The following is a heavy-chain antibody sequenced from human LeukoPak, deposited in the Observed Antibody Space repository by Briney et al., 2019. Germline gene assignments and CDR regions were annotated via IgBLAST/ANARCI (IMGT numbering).Heavy chain of an antibody. CDR1: GGSIRSYY. J-gene: IGHJ6*02. V-gene: IGHV4-59*01. Sequence: PSETLSLTCTVSGGSIRSYYWSWIRQPPGKGLEWIGYIYYSGSTNYNPSLKSRVTISVDTSKNQFSLKLSSVTAADTAVYYCASTVTLAPGNYYYYGMDVWGQGTTVTVSS. D-gene: IGHD4-17*01. CDR2: IYYSGST. CDR3: ASTVTLAPGNYYYYGMDV.